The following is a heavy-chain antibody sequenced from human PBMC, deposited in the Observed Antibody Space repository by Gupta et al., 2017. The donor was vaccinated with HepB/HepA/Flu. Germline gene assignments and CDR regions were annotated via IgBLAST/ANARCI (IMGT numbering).Heavy chain of an antibody. V-gene: IGHV4-31*03. CDR2: IYYSGST. Sequence: QVQLQESGPGLVKPSQTLSLTCTVSGGSISSGGYYWSWIRQHPGKGLEWIGYIYYSGSTYYNPSLKSRVTISVDTSKNQFSLKLSSVTAADTAVYYCARAQLENDYVGALQPFDYWGQGTLVTVSS. CDR1: GGSISSGGYY. J-gene: IGHJ4*02. CDR3: ARAQLENDYVGALQPFDY. D-gene: IGHD4-17*01.